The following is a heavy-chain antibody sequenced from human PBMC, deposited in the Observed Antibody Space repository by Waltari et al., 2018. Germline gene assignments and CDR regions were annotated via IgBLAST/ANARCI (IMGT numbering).Heavy chain of an antibody. CDR2: INHSGST. Sequence: QVQLQQWGAGLLKPSETLSLTCAVYGGSFSGYCWSWIRQSPGKGLEWIGEINHSGSTNYNPSLKSRVTTSVDTSKNQFSLKLSSVTAADTAVYYCARGPMLDYGANSGHFYYG. J-gene: IGHJ6*01. CDR1: GGSFSGYC. V-gene: IGHV4-34*01. D-gene: IGHD4-17*01. CDR3: ARGPMLDYGANSGHFYYG.